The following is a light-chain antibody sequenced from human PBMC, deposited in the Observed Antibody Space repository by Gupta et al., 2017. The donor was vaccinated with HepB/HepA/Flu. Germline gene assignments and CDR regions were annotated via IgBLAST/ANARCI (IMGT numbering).Light chain of an antibody. Sequence: QLVLTQSPSASASLAASVKLTCTLSSGHSSYAIAWHQQQPEKGPRYLMKLNSDGSHSKGDGIPDRFSGSSSGAERYLTISSLPSEDEADYYCQTWDTGIGVFGGGTKLTVL. V-gene: IGLV4-69*01. CDR2: LNSDGSH. CDR3: QTWDTGIGV. CDR1: SGHSSYA. J-gene: IGLJ3*02.